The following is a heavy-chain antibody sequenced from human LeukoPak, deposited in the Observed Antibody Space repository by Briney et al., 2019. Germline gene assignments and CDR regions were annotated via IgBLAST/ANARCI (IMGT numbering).Heavy chain of an antibody. Sequence: ASVKVSCKASGYTFTSYGISWVRQAPGQGLEWMGWISAYNGNTNYAQKLQGRVTMTTDTSTSTAYTELRSLRSDDTAVYYCARVAGLDDAFDIWGQGTMVTVSS. CDR3: ARVAGLDDAFDI. J-gene: IGHJ3*02. CDR2: ISAYNGNT. V-gene: IGHV1-18*01. D-gene: IGHD3/OR15-3a*01. CDR1: GYTFTSYG.